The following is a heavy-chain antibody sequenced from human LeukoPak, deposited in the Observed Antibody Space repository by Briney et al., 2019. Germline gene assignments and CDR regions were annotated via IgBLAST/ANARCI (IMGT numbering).Heavy chain of an antibody. V-gene: IGHV3-48*01. J-gene: IGHJ4*02. D-gene: IGHD1-26*01. Sequence: GGSLRLSCAASGFTFSSYSMNWVRQAPGKGLEWVSYISSSSSTIYYADSVKGRFTISRDNAKNSLYLQMNGLRAEDTAVYYCAREDSGSYSVWGQGTLVTVSS. CDR2: ISSSSSTI. CDR1: GFTFSSYS. CDR3: AREDSGSYSV.